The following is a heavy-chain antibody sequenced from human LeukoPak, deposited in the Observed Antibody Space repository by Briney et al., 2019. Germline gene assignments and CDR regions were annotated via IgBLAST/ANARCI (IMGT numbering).Heavy chain of an antibody. J-gene: IGHJ4*02. D-gene: IGHD1-26*01. CDR1: GGSIRSSSYY. V-gene: IGHV4-39*02. Sequence: PSETLSLTCAVSGGSIRSSSYYWGWIRQPPGKGLEWIGTIYYTGATQYSPSLKSRLSISVDTSKNQFSLKLSSVTATDTAVYYCAKEARFLSGNYYGRDDFWGQGTLVTVSS. CDR3: AKEARFLSGNYYGRDDF. CDR2: IYYTGAT.